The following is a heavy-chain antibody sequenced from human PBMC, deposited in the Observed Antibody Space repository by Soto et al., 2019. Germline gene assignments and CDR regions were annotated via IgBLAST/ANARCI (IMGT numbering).Heavy chain of an antibody. Sequence: GGSLRLSCAASGFTFSSYAMSWVRQAPGKGLEWVAAISGNGSNKYYADSVKGRFTISRDNSKNTLYLQMNSLRAEDTAVYYCARDLNYPGQLWSLLFDYWGQGTLVTVSS. CDR3: ARDLNYPGQLWSLLFDY. D-gene: IGHD5-18*01. J-gene: IGHJ4*02. CDR1: GFTFSSYA. CDR2: ISGNGSNK. V-gene: IGHV3-23*01.